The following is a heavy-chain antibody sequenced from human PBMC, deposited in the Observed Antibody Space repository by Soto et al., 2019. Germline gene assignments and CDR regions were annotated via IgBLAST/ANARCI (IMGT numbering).Heavy chain of an antibody. CDR2: IKQDGSEK. J-gene: IGHJ6*02. V-gene: IGHV3-7*01. Sequence: PGGSLRLSCAASGFTFSSYWMSWVRQAPGKGLEWVANIKQDGSEKYYVDSVKGRFTISRDNAKNSLYLQMNSLRAEDTAVYYCERTNYDFWSARPHTTDYYYYGMDVWGQGTTVTV. D-gene: IGHD3-3*01. CDR3: ERTNYDFWSARPHTTDYYYYGMDV. CDR1: GFTFSSYW.